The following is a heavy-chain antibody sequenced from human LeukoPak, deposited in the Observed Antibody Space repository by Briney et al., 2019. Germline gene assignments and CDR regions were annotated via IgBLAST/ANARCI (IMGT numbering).Heavy chain of an antibody. D-gene: IGHD6-19*01. CDR1: GYTFTSYG. CDR2: ISAYNGNT. CDR3: ARLGYSSGWYGFGCDY. V-gene: IGHV1-18*01. Sequence: ASVKVSCKASGYTFTSYGISWVRQAPGQGLEWMGWISAYNGNTNYAQKLQGRVTMTTDTSTSTAYMGLRSLRSDDTAVYYCARLGYSSGWYGFGCDYWGQGTLVTVSS. J-gene: IGHJ4*02.